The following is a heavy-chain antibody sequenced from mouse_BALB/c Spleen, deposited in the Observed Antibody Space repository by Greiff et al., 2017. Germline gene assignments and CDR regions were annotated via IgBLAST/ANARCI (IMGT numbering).Heavy chain of an antibody. Sequence: QVQLQQSGAELMKPGASVKISCKATGYTFSSYWIEWVKQRPGHGLEWIGEILPGSGSTNYNEKFKGKATFTADTSSNTAYMQLSSLTSEDSAVYYCARGQVPWYFDVWGAGTTVTVSS. J-gene: IGHJ1*01. CDR3: ARGQVPWYFDV. CDR1: GYTFSSYW. D-gene: IGHD2-14*01. CDR2: ILPGSGST. V-gene: IGHV1-9*01.